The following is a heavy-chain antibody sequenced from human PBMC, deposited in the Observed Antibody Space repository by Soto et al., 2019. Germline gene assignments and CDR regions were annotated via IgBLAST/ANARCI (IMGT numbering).Heavy chain of an antibody. CDR3: AHDLVAGTSWFDP. V-gene: IGHV2-5*02. J-gene: IGHJ5*02. CDR2: IYWDDDK. D-gene: IGHD6-19*01. Sequence: QITLKESGPTLVKPTQTLTLTCTFSGFSLSTSGVGVVWIRQPPGTALEWLGIIYWDDDKRYRPSLKSRLTITKDTSKNQVVLTRTNVGTVDTGTYYCAHDLVAGTSWFDPWGQGTLVTVSS. CDR1: GFSLSTSGVG.